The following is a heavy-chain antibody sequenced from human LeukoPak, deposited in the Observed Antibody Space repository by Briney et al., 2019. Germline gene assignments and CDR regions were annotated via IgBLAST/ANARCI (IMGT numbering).Heavy chain of an antibody. J-gene: IGHJ5*02. V-gene: IGHV4-38-2*02. CDR1: GYSINSGYY. CDR2: IYHSGSA. CDR3: ARAKIAARDPNNWFDP. Sequence: SETLSLTCTVSGYSINSGYYWAWIRQPPGKRLEWIGSIYHSGSAYYNPSLKSRVTISVDTSKNQFSLKLSSVTAADTAVYFCARAKIAARDPNNWFDPWGQGTLVTVSS. D-gene: IGHD6-6*01.